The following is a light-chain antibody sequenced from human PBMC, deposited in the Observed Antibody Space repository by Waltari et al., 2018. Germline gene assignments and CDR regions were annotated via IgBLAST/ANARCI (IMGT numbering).Light chain of an antibody. V-gene: IGKV3-20*01. J-gene: IGKJ2*01. CDR1: QRVGSNH. CDR3: QQYTTSLRYT. CDR2: DAS. Sequence: ETVLTPSPGTLSLSPGEGVTLSCRASQRVGSNHLAWYQQKPGQAPRLLIYDASTRATGTPDRFSGSGSGTDFTLTISRLEPEDFAVYYCQQYTTSLRYTFGQGTRLEIK.